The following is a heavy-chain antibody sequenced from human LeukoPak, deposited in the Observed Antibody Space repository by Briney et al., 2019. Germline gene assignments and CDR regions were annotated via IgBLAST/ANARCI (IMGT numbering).Heavy chain of an antibody. Sequence: PSEPLSLTCTVSGGSVSRASYYWSWIRQPPGGGLEWIGFIYYDGSTSYNPSLKSRVTLSVDTSKNQFSLKLSSVTAADSALYYCARILVGATTDYWGQGTLVTVSS. CDR3: ARILVGATTDY. CDR2: IYYDGST. CDR1: GGSVSRASYY. D-gene: IGHD1-26*01. V-gene: IGHV4-61*01. J-gene: IGHJ4*02.